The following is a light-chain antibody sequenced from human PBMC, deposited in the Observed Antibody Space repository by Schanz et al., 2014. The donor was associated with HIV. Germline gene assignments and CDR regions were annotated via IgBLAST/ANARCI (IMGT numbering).Light chain of an antibody. CDR1: QSVSSH. V-gene: IGKV3-20*01. Sequence: EIVLTQSPGTLSLSPGERATLSCRASQSVSSHVAWHQQKPGQAPRLPIYGTSSMATGIPARVSGSGSGTDFTLTISRLEPEDFAVYYCQQYGSSPSWTFGQGPKVEIK. CDR2: GTS. J-gene: IGKJ1*01. CDR3: QQYGSSPSWT.